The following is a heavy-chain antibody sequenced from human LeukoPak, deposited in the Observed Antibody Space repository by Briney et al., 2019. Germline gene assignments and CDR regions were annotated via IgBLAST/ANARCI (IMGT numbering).Heavy chain of an antibody. Sequence: GGSLRLSCAASGFTFSSYSMNWVRQAPGKGLEWVSYISSSGSTIYYADSVKGRFTISRDNAKNSLYLQMNSLRAEDTAVYYCAREAEDIVVVPAAPYYYYYYMDVWGKGTTVTISS. CDR2: ISSSGSTI. CDR3: AREAEDIVVVPAAPYYYYYYMDV. J-gene: IGHJ6*03. V-gene: IGHV3-48*04. CDR1: GFTFSSYS. D-gene: IGHD2-2*01.